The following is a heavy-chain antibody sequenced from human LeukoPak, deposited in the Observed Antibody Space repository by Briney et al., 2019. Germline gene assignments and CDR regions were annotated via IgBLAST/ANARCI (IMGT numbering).Heavy chain of an antibody. CDR2: IYYGGST. V-gene: IGHV4-31*03. Sequence: PSQTLSLTCTVSGGSISTGGYYWSWIRQHPEKGLEWIGYIYYGGSTYYNPSLKSRVTISEDTSTNQFSLKLSSVTAADTAVYYCVRGRGDYYDSSGGYYFDFWGQGTLVTVSS. CDR3: VRGRGDYYDSSGGYYFDF. D-gene: IGHD3-22*01. CDR1: GGSISTGGYY. J-gene: IGHJ4*02.